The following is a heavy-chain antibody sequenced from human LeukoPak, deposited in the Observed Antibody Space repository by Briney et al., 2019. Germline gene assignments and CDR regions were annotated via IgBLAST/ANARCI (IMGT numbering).Heavy chain of an antibody. V-gene: IGHV3-23*01. Sequence: GGSLRLSCAASGFTFSSYAMSWVRQAPGKGLEWVSAISGSGGSTYYVDPVKGRFTISRDNFKNTLYLQMNSLRAEDTAVYYCAKVRDYDSSGYSDYWGQGNLVTVSS. CDR2: ISGSGGST. CDR3: AKVRDYDSSGYSDY. CDR1: GFTFSSYA. J-gene: IGHJ4*02. D-gene: IGHD3-22*01.